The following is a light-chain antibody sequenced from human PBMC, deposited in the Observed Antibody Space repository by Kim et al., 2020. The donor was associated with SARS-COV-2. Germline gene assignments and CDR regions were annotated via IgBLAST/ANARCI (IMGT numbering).Light chain of an antibody. CDR3: SSYAGSNNLV. J-gene: IGLJ2*01. CDR2: EVS. Sequence: QSALTQPPSASGSPGQSVTISCTGTSSDVGGYNYVSWYLQHPAKAPKLLIYEVSKRPSGVPDRFSGSKSGNTASLTVSGLQAEDEADYYCSSYAGSNNLVFGGGTQLTVL. V-gene: IGLV2-8*01. CDR1: SSDVGGYNY.